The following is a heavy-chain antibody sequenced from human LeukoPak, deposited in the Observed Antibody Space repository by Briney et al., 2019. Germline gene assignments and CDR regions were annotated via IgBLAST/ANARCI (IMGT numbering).Heavy chain of an antibody. Sequence: PSETLSLTCTVSGGSISSGGYYWSWIRQPPGKGLEWIGYIYHSGSTYYNPSLKSRVTISVDRSKNQFSLKLSSVTAADTAVYYCARRGARIVGATKCFDPWGQGNLVTVSS. CDR2: IYHSGST. V-gene: IGHV4-30-2*01. D-gene: IGHD1-26*01. CDR3: ARRGARIVGATKCFDP. J-gene: IGHJ5*02. CDR1: GGSISSGGYY.